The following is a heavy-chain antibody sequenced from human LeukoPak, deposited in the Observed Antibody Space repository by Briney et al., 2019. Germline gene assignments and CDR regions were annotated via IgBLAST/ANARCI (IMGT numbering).Heavy chain of an antibody. CDR1: GYTFTSYG. D-gene: IGHD3-16*01. CDR3: ARDPEGESYFDY. V-gene: IGHV1-18*01. Sequence: GASVKVSCKASGYTFTSYGISWVRQAPGQGLEWMGWISAYNGNTNYAQKLQGRVTIARDTSASTAYMELSSLTSEDTAVYYCARDPEGESYFDYWGQGTLVTVSS. J-gene: IGHJ4*02. CDR2: ISAYNGNT.